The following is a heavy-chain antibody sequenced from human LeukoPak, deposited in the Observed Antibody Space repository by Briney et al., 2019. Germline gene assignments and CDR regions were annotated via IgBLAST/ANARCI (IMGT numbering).Heavy chain of an antibody. CDR1: GGSISYYY. J-gene: IGHJ4*02. Sequence: SETLSLTCTVSGGSISYYYWNWIRQPAGKGLEWIGRIYTSGRTYYNPSLKSRVSMSVDTSKNQFSLKLSSVTAADTAVYYCARALRGYSYGYDYWGQGTLVTVSS. D-gene: IGHD5-18*01. CDR2: IYTSGRT. CDR3: ARALRGYSYGYDY. V-gene: IGHV4-4*07.